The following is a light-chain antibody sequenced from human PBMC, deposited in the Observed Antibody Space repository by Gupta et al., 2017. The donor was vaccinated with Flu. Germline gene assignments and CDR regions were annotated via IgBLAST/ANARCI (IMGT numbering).Light chain of an antibody. CDR3: MQGAHWPWT. J-gene: IGKJ1*01. CDR2: LVS. CDR1: HGLVYSDGNTY. Sequence: DVVMTQPPLSLPVALGQPASISCRSSHGLVYSDGNTYLHWFQQRPGQSPRRLIYLVSRRESGVPDRFSGSGSGTDFTLKISRVEAEDVGIYFCMQGAHWPWTFGQGTKVEIK. V-gene: IGKV2-30*01.